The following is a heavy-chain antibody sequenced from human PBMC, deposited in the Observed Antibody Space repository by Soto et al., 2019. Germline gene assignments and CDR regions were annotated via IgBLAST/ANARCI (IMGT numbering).Heavy chain of an antibody. CDR1: GFIFSNYA. Sequence: EVQLLESGGGLVQPWGSLRLSCTASGFIFSNYAMAWVRQAPGQGLEWVSALSPSGYDRHYTDSVKGRFVISRDNSKNTMYLEMKILRDADTAVYHCARRMDNSGYFFDFWGQGALVTVSS. V-gene: IGHV3-23*01. D-gene: IGHD3-10*01. CDR3: ARRMDNSGYFFDF. CDR2: LSPSGYDR. J-gene: IGHJ4*02.